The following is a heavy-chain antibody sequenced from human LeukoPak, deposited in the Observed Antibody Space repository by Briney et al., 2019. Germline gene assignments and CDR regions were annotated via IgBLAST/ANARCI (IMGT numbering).Heavy chain of an antibody. CDR1: GGTFSSSA. J-gene: IGHJ6*03. CDR2: IIPIFGTA. V-gene: IGHV1-69*05. Sequence: SVTVSCKASGGTFSSSAISWMRQAPGQGLEWMGGIIPIFGTANYAQKFQGRVTITTDESTSTAYMELRSLRSDDTAVYYCARDHLGGAGGWLHYYYSYYYMDVWGKGTTVTVSS. CDR3: ARDHLGGAGGWLHYYYSYYYMDV. D-gene: IGHD5-18*01.